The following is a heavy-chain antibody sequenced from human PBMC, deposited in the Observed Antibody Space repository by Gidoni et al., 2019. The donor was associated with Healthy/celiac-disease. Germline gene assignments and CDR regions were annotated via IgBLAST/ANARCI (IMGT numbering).Heavy chain of an antibody. CDR2: IIPIFGTA. Sequence: QVQLVQSGAEVKKPGSSVKVSCKASGGTFSSYAISWVRQAPGQGLEWMGGIIPIFGTANYAQKFQGRVTITADESTSTAYMELSSLRSEDTAVYYCARGRDIVVVPADLGDYYYYGMDVWGQGTTVTVSS. J-gene: IGHJ6*02. CDR1: GGTFSSYA. CDR3: ARGRDIVVVPADLGDYYYYGMDV. D-gene: IGHD2-2*01. V-gene: IGHV1-69*01.